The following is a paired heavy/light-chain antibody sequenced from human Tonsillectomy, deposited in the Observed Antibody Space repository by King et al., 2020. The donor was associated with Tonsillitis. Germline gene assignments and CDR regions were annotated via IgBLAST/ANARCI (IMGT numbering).Heavy chain of an antibody. Sequence: QVQLQESGPGLVKPSQTLSLTCTVSNESISSGSYYWSWIRQPAGKGLEWIGRIYATGSTDYNASLKSRVSISLDTSRNQFSLKLNSATAADTAVYYCARDRSIWSEYYHFDYWGQGILVTVSS. J-gene: IGHJ4*02. CDR2: IYATGST. CDR3: ARDRSIWSEYYHFDY. D-gene: IGHD3-3*01. V-gene: IGHV4-61*02. CDR1: NESISSGSYY.
Light chain of an antibody. J-gene: IGKJ1*01. V-gene: IGKV3-20*01. CDR2: STS. Sequence: EIVLTQSPGTLSLSPGERATLSCRASQSVANSHLAWYQQRRGQAPRLLIYSTSNRATDCPDRFSGSGSGTDFTLIISRLEPEDFAVYYCQLYGASPTWTFGQGTKVEIK. CDR3: QLYGASPTWT. CDR1: QSVANSH.